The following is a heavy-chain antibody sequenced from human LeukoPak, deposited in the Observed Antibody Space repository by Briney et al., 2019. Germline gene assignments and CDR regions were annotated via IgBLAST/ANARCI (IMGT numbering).Heavy chain of an antibody. Sequence: GSLRLSCAASGFTFTNYPMTWIRQAPGKGLVWVSHIKSDGSSTSYADSVKGRFTISRDNAKNTLYLQMNSLRAEDTAVYYCARDRGYTQDYWGLGTLVTVSS. J-gene: IGHJ4*02. CDR2: IKSDGSST. CDR1: GFTFTNYP. V-gene: IGHV3-74*01. CDR3: ARDRGYTQDY. D-gene: IGHD5-12*01.